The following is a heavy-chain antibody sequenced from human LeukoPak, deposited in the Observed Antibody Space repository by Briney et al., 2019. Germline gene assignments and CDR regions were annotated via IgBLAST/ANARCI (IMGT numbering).Heavy chain of an antibody. V-gene: IGHV4-39*01. CDR1: GGSISSTSYY. CDR3: AKAGVRYFDSSGLYAFDF. CDR2: IYYSGST. Sequence: PSQTLSLTCAVSGGSISSTSYYWAWIRQPPGKGLEWIGTIYYSGSTYHNPSLKSRVTLSVDTSRNQFSLRLSSVDAADTAVYYCAKAGVRYFDSSGLYAFDFWGQGTTVTVSS. J-gene: IGHJ3*01. D-gene: IGHD3-22*01.